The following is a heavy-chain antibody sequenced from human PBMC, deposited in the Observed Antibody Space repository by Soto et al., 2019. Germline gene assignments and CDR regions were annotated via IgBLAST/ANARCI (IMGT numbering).Heavy chain of an antibody. CDR3: ARGSYYSDY. CDR1: GYTFTSYD. Sequence: QVQLVQSGAEVKKPGASVKVSCKASGYTFTSYDINWVRQAPGQGLEWMALMNPNSVNTGYAQKFQGRVTMTSNTCISTAYMELSSLRSEDRAVSYCARGSYYSDYRGQGTLVTVSS. J-gene: IGHJ4*02. V-gene: IGHV1-8*01. CDR2: MNPNSVNT.